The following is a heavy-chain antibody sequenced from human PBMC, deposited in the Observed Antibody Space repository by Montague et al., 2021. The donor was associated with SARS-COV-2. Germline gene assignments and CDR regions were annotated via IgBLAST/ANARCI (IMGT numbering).Heavy chain of an antibody. J-gene: IGHJ6*02. CDR1: GGSISSYN. D-gene: IGHD5-24*01. CDR3: AGLQGDGSLYGMDV. Sequence: SETLSLTCTVSGGSISSYNWSWIRQPPGKGLECIGYIYYSGNTNYNPSLKSRVTISVDASKSQFSLKLSSVTAADTAVYYCAGLQGDGSLYGMDVWGQGTTVTVS. V-gene: IGHV4-59*01. CDR2: IYYSGNT.